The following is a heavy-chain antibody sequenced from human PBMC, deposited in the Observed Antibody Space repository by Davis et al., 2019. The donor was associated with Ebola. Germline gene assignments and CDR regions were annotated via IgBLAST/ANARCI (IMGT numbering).Heavy chain of an antibody. V-gene: IGHV3-48*02. J-gene: IGHJ4*02. D-gene: IGHD4-17*01. CDR3: GRDGWATVTTDY. CDR1: GFSFSGYN. Sequence: GESLKISCAASGFSFSGYNMHWFRQAPGKGLEWVSLISSSGSTIYSADSVSGRFTITRDNAKNSLYLQMNSLRDEDTAVYYCGRDGWATVTTDYWGQGTLVTVSS. CDR2: ISSSGSTI.